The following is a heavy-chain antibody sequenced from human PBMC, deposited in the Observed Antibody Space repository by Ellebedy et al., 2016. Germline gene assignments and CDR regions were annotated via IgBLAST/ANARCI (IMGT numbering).Heavy chain of an antibody. V-gene: IGHV2-5*02. Sequence: SGPTLVKPTQTLTLTCTFSGFSLSTSGVGVGWIRQPPGKALEWLALIYWDDDKRYSPSLKSRLTITKDTSKNQVVLTMTNMDPVDTATYYCAHTVPIAVAGHWYFDLWGRGTLVTVSS. CDR1: GFSLSTSGVG. CDR3: AHTVPIAVAGHWYFDL. J-gene: IGHJ2*01. D-gene: IGHD6-19*01. CDR2: IYWDDDK.